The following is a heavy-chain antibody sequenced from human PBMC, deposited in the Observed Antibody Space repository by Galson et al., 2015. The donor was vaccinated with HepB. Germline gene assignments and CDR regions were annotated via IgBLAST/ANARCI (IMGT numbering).Heavy chain of an antibody. J-gene: IGHJ4*02. V-gene: IGHV3-30*18. CDR3: AKDGYYYGSGYFQMDY. CDR1: GFAFNRYG. Sequence: LRLSCAASGFAFNRYGMHWVRQAPGKGLEWLAVISYEGSQKYYSESAKGRFTISRDNSRNTVYLQMSSLRIEDTAVYYCAKDGYYYGSGYFQMDYWGQGTLVTVSS. D-gene: IGHD3-10*01. CDR2: ISYEGSQK.